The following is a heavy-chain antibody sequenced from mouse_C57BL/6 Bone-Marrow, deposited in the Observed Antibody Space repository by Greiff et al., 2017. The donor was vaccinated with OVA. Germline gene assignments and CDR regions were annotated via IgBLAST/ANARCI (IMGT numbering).Heavy chain of an antibody. V-gene: IGHV2-2*02. Sequence: VQLQQSGPGLVQPSQSLSITCTVSGFSLTSYGVHWVRQSPGKGLEWLGVIWSGGSTDYNAAFISRLSISKDNSKSKVYLKMNSLQAKDTAIDYWARNIGYEDLDYWGQGTTLTVSS. CDR1: GFSLTSYG. J-gene: IGHJ2*01. D-gene: IGHD1-2*01. CDR3: ARNIGYEDLDY. CDR2: IWSGGST.